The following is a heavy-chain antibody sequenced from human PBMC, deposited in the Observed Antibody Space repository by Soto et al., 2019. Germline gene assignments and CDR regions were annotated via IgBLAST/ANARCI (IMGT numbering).Heavy chain of an antibody. D-gene: IGHD6-13*01. CDR1: GYSFTSYW. Sequence: PGESLKISCKGSGYSFTSYWIGWVRQMPGKGLEWMGIIYPGDSDTRYSPSFQGQVTISADKSISTAYLQWSSLKASDTAMYYWARLPTAGTFDYYYGMDVWGQGTTVTVSS. CDR3: ARLPTAGTFDYYYGMDV. CDR2: IYPGDSDT. V-gene: IGHV5-51*01. J-gene: IGHJ6*02.